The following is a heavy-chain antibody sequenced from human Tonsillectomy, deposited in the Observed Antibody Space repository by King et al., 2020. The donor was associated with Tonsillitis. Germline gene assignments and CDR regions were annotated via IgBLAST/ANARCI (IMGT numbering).Heavy chain of an antibody. D-gene: IGHD4-23*01. CDR2: ISNTSSTI. J-gene: IGHJ5*02. V-gene: IGHV3-48*02. CDR3: ATGGWFDH. CDR1: GFMFSNYS. Sequence: QLVQSGGGLVQPGGSLRLSCAASGFMFSNYSMNWVRQAPGKGLEWISFISNTSSTIYYADSVKGRFAISRDNAKNSLYLQMNSLRDGDTALYYCATGGWFDHWGQGTLVTVSS.